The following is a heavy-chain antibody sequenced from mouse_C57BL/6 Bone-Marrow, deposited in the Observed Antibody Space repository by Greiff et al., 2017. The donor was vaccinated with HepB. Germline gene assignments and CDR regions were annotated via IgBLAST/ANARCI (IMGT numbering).Heavy chain of an antibody. Sequence: VMLVESGPGLVQPSQSLSITCTVSGFSLTSYGVHWVRQSPGKGLEWLGVIWSGGSTDYNAAFISRLSISKDKSKSQVFFKMNSLQADDTAIYYCAAQLYDYDWPYWGQGTSVTVSS. J-gene: IGHJ4*01. CDR2: IWSGGST. V-gene: IGHV2-2*01. CDR3: AAQLYDYDWPY. CDR1: GFSLTSYG. D-gene: IGHD2-4*01.